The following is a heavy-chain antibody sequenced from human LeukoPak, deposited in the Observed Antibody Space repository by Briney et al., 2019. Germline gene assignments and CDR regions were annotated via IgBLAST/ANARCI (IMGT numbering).Heavy chain of an antibody. CDR1: GFTVSNNY. D-gene: IGHD3-10*01. Sequence: GGSLRLSCAASGFTVSNNYMSWVRQAPGKGLEWVSVIYAGGSTYYADSVKGRFIISRDNSKNTLYLQMNSLRAEDTAVYYCARDYYGSGSYGKTFDPWGQGTLVTVSS. CDR2: IYAGGST. CDR3: ARDYYGSGSYGKTFDP. V-gene: IGHV3-66*01. J-gene: IGHJ5*02.